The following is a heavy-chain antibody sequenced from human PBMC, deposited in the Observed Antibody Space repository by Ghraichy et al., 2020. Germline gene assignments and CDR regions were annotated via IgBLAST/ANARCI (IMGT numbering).Heavy chain of an antibody. Sequence: SETLSLTCTVSGGSISSSSYYWGWIRQPPGKGLEWIGSIYYSGSTYYNPSLKSRVTISVDTSKNQFSLKLSSVTAADTAVYYCARTGYSSGWYFGYWGQGTLVTVSS. CDR3: ARTGYSSGWYFGY. J-gene: IGHJ4*02. V-gene: IGHV4-39*01. D-gene: IGHD6-19*01. CDR2: IYYSGST. CDR1: GGSISSSSYY.